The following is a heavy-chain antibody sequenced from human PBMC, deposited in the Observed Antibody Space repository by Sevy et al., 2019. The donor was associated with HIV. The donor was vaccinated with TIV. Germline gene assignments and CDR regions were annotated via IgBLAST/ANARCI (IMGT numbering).Heavy chain of an antibody. D-gene: IGHD3-10*01. CDR2: ISFDGTDK. CDR3: VRETTMLPRGAFDF. J-gene: IGHJ3*01. V-gene: IGHV3-30-3*01. Sequence: GGSLRLSCAASGFTFSSYPMHWVRQAPGKGLEWVSFISFDGTDKYYADSVKGRFTITRDNSKNTLFLQMNSLRAEDAAFYYCVRETTMLPRGAFDFWGQGTMVTVSS. CDR1: GFTFSSYP.